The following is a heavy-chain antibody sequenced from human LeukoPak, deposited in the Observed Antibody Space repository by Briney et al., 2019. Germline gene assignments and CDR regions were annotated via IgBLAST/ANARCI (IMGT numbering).Heavy chain of an antibody. Sequence: SVKVSCKASGYTFTGYYMHWARQAPGQGLEWMGWINPNSGGTNYAQKFQGRVTMTRDTSISTAYMELSRLRSDDTAVYYCARVLAYDSSGYYFGYWGQGTLVTVSS. CDR1: GYTFTGYY. CDR2: INPNSGGT. J-gene: IGHJ4*02. V-gene: IGHV1-2*02. D-gene: IGHD3-22*01. CDR3: ARVLAYDSSGYYFGY.